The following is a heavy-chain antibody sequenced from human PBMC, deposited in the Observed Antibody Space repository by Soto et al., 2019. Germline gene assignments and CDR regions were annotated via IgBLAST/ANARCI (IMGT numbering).Heavy chain of an antibody. CDR3: ARVVEMATIFRWFDP. Sequence: SETLSLTCTVSGGSISSYYWSWIRQPPGKGLEWIGYIYYSGSTNYNPSLKSRVTISVDTSKNQFSLKLSSVTAADTAVYYCARVVEMATIFRWFDPWGQGTLVTSPQ. CDR1: GGSISSYY. V-gene: IGHV4-59*08. D-gene: IGHD5-12*01. CDR2: IYYSGST. J-gene: IGHJ5*02.